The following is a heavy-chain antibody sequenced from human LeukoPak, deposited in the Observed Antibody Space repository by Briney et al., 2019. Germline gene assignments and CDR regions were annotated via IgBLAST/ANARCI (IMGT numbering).Heavy chain of an antibody. Sequence: ASVKVSCKASGGTFSSYAISWVRQAPGQGLEWMGRINPNSGGTNYAQKFQGRVTMTRDTSISTAYMELSRLRSDDSAVYYCARDHEYYYDSSGFDYWGQGTLVTVSS. V-gene: IGHV1-2*06. J-gene: IGHJ4*02. CDR2: INPNSGGT. CDR3: ARDHEYYYDSSGFDY. CDR1: GGTFSSYA. D-gene: IGHD3-22*01.